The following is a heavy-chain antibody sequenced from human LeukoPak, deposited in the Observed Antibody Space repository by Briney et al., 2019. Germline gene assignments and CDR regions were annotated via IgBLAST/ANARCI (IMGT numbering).Heavy chain of an antibody. CDR1: GFIFSSYS. CDR2: ISSSSSTI. D-gene: IGHD3-3*01. J-gene: IGHJ4*02. CDR3: ATPGITIFGVVIN. V-gene: IGHV3-48*01. Sequence: GGSLRLSCAASGFIFSSYSMNWVRQAQGKGLEWVSYISSSSSTIYYADSVKGRFTISRDNAKNSLYLQMNSLRAEDTAVYYCATPGITIFGVVINWGQGTLVTVSS.